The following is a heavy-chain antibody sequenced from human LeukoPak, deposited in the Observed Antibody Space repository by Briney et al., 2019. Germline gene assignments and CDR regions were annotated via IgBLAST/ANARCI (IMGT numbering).Heavy chain of an antibody. CDR1: GYTFTSYG. CDR2: ISVYNGNT. CDR3: AREAQGTSYYGSGSLDY. J-gene: IGHJ4*02. V-gene: IGHV1-18*01. D-gene: IGHD3-10*01. Sequence: ASVKVSCKASGYTFTSYGISWVRQAPGQGLEWMGWISVYNGNTNYAQKLQGRVTMTTDTSTSTDYMELRSLRSDDTAVYYCAREAQGTSYYGSGSLDYWGQGTLVTVSS.